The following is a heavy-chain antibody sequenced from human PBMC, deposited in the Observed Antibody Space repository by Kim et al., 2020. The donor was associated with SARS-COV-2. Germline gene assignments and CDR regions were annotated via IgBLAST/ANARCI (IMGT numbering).Heavy chain of an antibody. CDR2: IYPGDSDT. V-gene: IGHV5-51*01. J-gene: IGHJ6*02. Sequence: GESLKISCKGSGYSFTSYWIGWVRQMPGKGLEWMGIIYPGDSDTRYSPSFQGQVTISADKSISTAYLQWSSLKASDTAMYYCASGSTAAAMRWDYYYYYGMDVWGQGTTVTVSS. D-gene: IGHD6-13*01. CDR1: GYSFTSYW. CDR3: ASGSTAAAMRWDYYYYYGMDV.